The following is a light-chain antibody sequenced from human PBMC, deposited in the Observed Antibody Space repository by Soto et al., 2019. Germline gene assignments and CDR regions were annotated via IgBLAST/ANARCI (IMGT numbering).Light chain of an antibody. Sequence: DIQMTPSPSSLSASLGDRVTITCRASQAIHSYLNWYQQKPGKAPNLLIFATSTLQSGVPSRFSGSGSGTDFTLTIISLQPEDFATYYCQQRETFGPGTKVDIK. V-gene: IGKV1-39*01. J-gene: IGKJ3*01. CDR2: ATS. CDR1: QAIHSY. CDR3: QQRET.